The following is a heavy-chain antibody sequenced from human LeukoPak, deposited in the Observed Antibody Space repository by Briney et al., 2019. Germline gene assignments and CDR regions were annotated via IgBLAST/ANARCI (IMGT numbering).Heavy chain of an antibody. CDR3: ARGELRFLEWLWDY. Sequence: PSETLSLTCTVSGGSISSYYWSWIRQHPGKGLEWIGYIYYSGSTYYNPSLKSRVTISVDTSKNQFSLKLSSVTAADTAVYYCARGELRFLEWLWDYWGQGTLVTVSS. CDR1: GGSISSYY. J-gene: IGHJ4*02. CDR2: IYYSGST. D-gene: IGHD3-3*01. V-gene: IGHV4-59*06.